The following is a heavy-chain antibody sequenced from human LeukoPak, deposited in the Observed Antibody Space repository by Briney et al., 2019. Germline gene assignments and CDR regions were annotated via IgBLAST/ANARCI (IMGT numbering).Heavy chain of an antibody. CDR1: GFTVSSNY. CDR3: ARGLGDYNTDWFPVSGY. Sequence: RGSLRPSCAASGFTVSSNYLSWVRQAPGKGLEWVSVIYTGGSTFYADSVKGRFTISRDNSKSTLYLQMNNLRADDTAVYYCARGLGDYNTDWFPVSGYWGQGTLVTVSS. J-gene: IGHJ4*02. V-gene: IGHV3-66*01. D-gene: IGHD3-9*01. CDR2: IYTGGST.